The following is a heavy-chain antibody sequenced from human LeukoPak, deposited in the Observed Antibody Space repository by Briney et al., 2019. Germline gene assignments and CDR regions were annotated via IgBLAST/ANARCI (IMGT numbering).Heavy chain of an antibody. CDR3: ARSGTIFGVVMGFDY. D-gene: IGHD3-3*01. J-gene: IGHJ4*02. CDR2: IYYTGAT. Sequence: SETLSLTCTISGGSISTFYWSWIRQPPGKGLEWIGYIYYTGATNYNPSLKSRVTISIDTSIDTSKNQFSLKLSSVTAADTAVYYCARSGTIFGVVMGFDYWGQGTLVTVSS. V-gene: IGHV4-59*01. CDR1: GGSISTFY.